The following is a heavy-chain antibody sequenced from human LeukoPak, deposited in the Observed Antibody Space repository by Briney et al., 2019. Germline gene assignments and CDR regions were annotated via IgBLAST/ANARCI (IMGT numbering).Heavy chain of an antibody. D-gene: IGHD6-13*01. CDR3: ARPSRIADAFDI. CDR2: IYHSGST. Sequence: SETLPLTCAVSGYSISSGYYWGWIRQPPGKGLEWIGSIYHSGSTYYNPSPKSRVTISVDTSKDQFSLKLSSVTAADTAVYYCARPSRIADAFDIWGQGTMVTVSS. V-gene: IGHV4-38-2*01. J-gene: IGHJ3*02. CDR1: GYSISSGYY.